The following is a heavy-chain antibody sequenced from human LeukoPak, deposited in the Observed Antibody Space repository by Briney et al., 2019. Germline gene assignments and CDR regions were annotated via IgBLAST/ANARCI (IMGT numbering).Heavy chain of an antibody. CDR2: IYYSGST. CDR3: ARDHGDGYNYNFDY. J-gene: IGHJ4*02. D-gene: IGHD5-24*01. V-gene: IGHV4-31*03. CDR1: GGSISSGGYY. Sequence: SQTLSLTCTVSGGSISSGGYYWSWIRQHPGKGLEWIGYIYYSGSTYYNPSLKSRVTISVDTPKNQFSLKLSSVTAADTAVYYCARDHGDGYNYNFDYWGQGTLVTVSS.